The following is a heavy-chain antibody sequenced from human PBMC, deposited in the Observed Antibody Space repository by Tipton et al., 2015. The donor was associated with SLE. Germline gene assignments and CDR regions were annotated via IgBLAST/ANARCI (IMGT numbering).Heavy chain of an antibody. CDR2: VNHSGST. D-gene: IGHD3-16*02. CDR3: ASRSMITFGGVIARIWFDP. Sequence: LRLSCAASGFTFSRNWMSWIRQPPGKGLEWIGEVNHSGSTNYNPSLKSRVTISVETSKNKFSLKLSSVTAADSAVYYCASRSMITFGGVIARIWFDPGGQGTLVTVSS. V-gene: IGHV4-34*01. J-gene: IGHJ5*02. CDR1: GFTFSRNW.